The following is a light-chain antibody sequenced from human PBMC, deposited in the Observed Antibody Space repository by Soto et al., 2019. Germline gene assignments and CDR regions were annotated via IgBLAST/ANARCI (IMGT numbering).Light chain of an antibody. J-gene: IGKJ1*01. Sequence: DIVMTQSPDSLPVSLGERATINCKSSQSVLHSSNNENYLAWYQQKPGQPPKLLFNWASTRKSGVPDRFSGSGSGTDFTLTISSLQAEDVAVYYCQQYYTTPPTFGQGTKVEIK. CDR2: WAS. CDR3: QQYYTTPPT. V-gene: IGKV4-1*01. CDR1: QSVLHSSNNENY.